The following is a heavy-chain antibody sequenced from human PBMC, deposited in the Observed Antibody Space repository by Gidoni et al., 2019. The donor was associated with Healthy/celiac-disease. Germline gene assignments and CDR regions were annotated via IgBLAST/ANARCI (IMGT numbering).Heavy chain of an antibody. Sequence: EVQLLESGGGLVHPGGSLSLSCAAPGFTLRSYARSWVRQAQGKGLEWVSAISGSGGSTYYADSVKGRFTIARDNSKNTLYLQMNSLRAEDTAVYYCAKGASIGRLVGFDYWGQGTLVTVSS. CDR3: AKGASIGRLVGFDY. CDR2: ISGSGGST. CDR1: GFTLRSYA. J-gene: IGHJ4*02. V-gene: IGHV3-23*01.